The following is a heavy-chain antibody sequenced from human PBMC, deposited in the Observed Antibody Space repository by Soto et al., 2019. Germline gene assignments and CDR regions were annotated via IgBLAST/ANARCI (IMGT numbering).Heavy chain of an antibody. D-gene: IGHD6-13*01. J-gene: IGHJ6*02. Sequence: PSETLRLSCAASGFTFSSYDMHWVRQATGKGLEWVSAIGTAGDTYYPGSVKGRFTISRENAKNSLYLQMNSLRAGDTAVYYCARAVIAAAGTYYYYYGMDVWGQGTTVTVSS. CDR1: GFTFSSYD. CDR3: ARAVIAAAGTYYYYYGMDV. CDR2: IGTAGDT. V-gene: IGHV3-13*01.